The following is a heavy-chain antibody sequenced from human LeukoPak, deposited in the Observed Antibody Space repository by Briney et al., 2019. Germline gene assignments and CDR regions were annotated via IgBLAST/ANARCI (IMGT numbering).Heavy chain of an antibody. D-gene: IGHD6-25*01. CDR2: ISSTSTT. CDR1: GFTFGSYT. Sequence: GGSLRLSCAVSGFTFGSYTMNWVRQAPGKGLEWVSHISSTSTTYYAASVKGRFTTSRDNAKNLLYLQMNSLRDADTAVYYCDAAWDYWGQGTLVTVSS. CDR3: DAAWDY. J-gene: IGHJ4*02. V-gene: IGHV3-48*02.